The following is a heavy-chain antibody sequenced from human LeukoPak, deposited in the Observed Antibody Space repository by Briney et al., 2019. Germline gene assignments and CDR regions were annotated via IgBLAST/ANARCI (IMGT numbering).Heavy chain of an antibody. CDR1: GGTFSSYA. V-gene: IGHV1-69*04. CDR3: ARASGYCSGTSCHDAFDI. J-gene: IGHJ3*02. D-gene: IGHD2-2*03. Sequence: SVKVSCKASGGTFSSYAISWVRQAPGQGLEWMGRIIPIFGIANYAQKFQGRVTITADKSTSTAYMELSSLRSEDTAVYYCARASGYCSGTSCHDAFDIWGQGTMVTVSS. CDR2: IIPIFGIA.